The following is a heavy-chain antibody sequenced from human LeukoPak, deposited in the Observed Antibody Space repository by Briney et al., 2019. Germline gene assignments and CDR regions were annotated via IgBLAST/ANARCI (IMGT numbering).Heavy chain of an antibody. CDR3: AKDVGALERNPDY. D-gene: IGHD1-1*01. CDR1: GFNFDDYA. CDR2: ISWNSDSI. V-gene: IGHV3-9*01. J-gene: IGHJ4*02. Sequence: PGGSLGLSCAASGFNFDDYAMHWVRQVPGKGLEWVSGISWNSDSIGYADSVKGRFTISRDNAKKSLYLQMNSLRAEDTALYHCAKDVGALERNPDYWGQGILVTVSS.